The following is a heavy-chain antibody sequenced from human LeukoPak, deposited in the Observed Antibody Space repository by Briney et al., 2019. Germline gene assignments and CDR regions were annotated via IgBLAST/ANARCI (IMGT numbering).Heavy chain of an antibody. CDR3: ARETSAAGEFDY. Sequence: SETLSLTCAAYGGSFSGYYWSWIRQPPGKGLEWIGEINHSGSTNYNPPLKSRVTISVDTSKNQFSLKLSSVTAADTAVYYCARETSAAGEFDYWGQGTLVTVSS. CDR2: INHSGST. J-gene: IGHJ4*02. V-gene: IGHV4-34*01. CDR1: GGSFSGYY. D-gene: IGHD6-13*01.